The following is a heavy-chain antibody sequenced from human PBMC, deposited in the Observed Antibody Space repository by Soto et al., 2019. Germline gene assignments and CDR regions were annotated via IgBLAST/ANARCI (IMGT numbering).Heavy chain of an antibody. CDR1: GYTFTSYA. CDR2: INAGNGNT. D-gene: IGHD5-18*01. V-gene: IGHV1-3*05. J-gene: IGHJ6*02. CDR3: ARESYSYGRDVPAYGMDV. Sequence: QVQLVQSGAEEKKPGASVKVSCKASGYTFTSYAMHWVRQAPGQRLEWMGWINAGNGNTKYSQKFQGRVTITRDTSASTAYMELSSLRSEDTAVYYCARESYSYGRDVPAYGMDVWGQGTTVTVSS.